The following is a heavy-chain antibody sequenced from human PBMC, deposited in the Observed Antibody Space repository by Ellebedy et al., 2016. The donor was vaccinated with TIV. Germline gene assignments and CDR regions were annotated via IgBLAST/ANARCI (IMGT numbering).Heavy chain of an antibody. V-gene: IGHV4-4*02. CDR3: VRYSSGWRNVDY. CDR2: IHHGWGA. D-gene: IGHD6-19*01. CDR1: GGSISSNNW. Sequence: MPSETLSLTCAVSGGSISSNNWWRWVRQPPGKGLEWIGEIHHGWGANYNPSVKSLVTILVDKSNDQFSLNLRSVTAADTAIYYCVRYSSGWRNVDYWGHGTLVTVSS. J-gene: IGHJ4*01.